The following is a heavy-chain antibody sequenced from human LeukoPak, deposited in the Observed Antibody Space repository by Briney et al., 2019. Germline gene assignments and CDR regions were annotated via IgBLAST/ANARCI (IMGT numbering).Heavy chain of an antibody. CDR1: GYSISSGYY. CDR2: IYHSGST. V-gene: IGHV4-38-2*01. Sequence: SETLSLTCVVSGYSISSGYYWGGIRQPPGKGLEWIGSIYHSGSTYYNPSLKSRVTISVDTSKNQFSLNLRSVTAADTALYYCTRWDSGEWFHDAFDIWGQGTRVTVSS. D-gene: IGHD3-3*01. CDR3: TRWDSGEWFHDAFDI. J-gene: IGHJ3*02.